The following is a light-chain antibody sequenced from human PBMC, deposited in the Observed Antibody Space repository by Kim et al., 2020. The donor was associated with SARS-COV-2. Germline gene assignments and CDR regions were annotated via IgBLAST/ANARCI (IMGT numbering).Light chain of an antibody. V-gene: IGLV3-1*01. CDR2: QDF. CDR1: KLGDAY. J-gene: IGLJ2*01. CDR3: QAWDSSIGV. Sequence: VAPGQTASIACSGDKLGDAYASWYQQEPGQSPVLVIYQDFKRPSGIPERFSGSHSGNTAILSISGTQEMDEADYHCQAWDSSIGVFGGGTQLTVL.